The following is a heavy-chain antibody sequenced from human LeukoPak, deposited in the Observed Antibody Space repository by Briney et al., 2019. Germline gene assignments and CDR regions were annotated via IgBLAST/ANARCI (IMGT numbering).Heavy chain of an antibody. D-gene: IGHD3-22*01. CDR2: IYYSGST. Sequence: SQTLSLTCTVSGGSISSGDYYWSWIRQPPGKGLEWIGYIYYSGSTYYNPSLKSRVTISVDTSKNQFSLKLSSVTAADTAVYYCARVARYSYVFDYWGQGTLVTASS. CDR1: GGSISSGDYY. J-gene: IGHJ4*02. CDR3: ARVARYSYVFDY. V-gene: IGHV4-30-4*01.